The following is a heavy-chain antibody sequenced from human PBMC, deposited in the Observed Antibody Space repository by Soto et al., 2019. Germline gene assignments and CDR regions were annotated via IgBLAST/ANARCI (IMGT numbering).Heavy chain of an antibody. CDR2: INPSGDSP. D-gene: IGHD6-6*01. V-gene: IGHV1-46*01. J-gene: IGHJ6*02. CDR1: GYSFTGNS. Sequence: GASVKVSCKASGYSFTGNSMHWVRQAPGQGPEWMGVINPSGDSPTYAQKFQGRVTMTRDTSTSTVHMELSSLRFEDTAVYYCARESSSGYYGMDVWGQGTTVTVSS. CDR3: ARESSSGYYGMDV.